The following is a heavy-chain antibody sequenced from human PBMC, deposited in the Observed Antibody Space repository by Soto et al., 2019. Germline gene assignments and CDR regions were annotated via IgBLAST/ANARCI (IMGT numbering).Heavy chain of an antibody. J-gene: IGHJ4*02. CDR1: GGSISSGGYS. CDR3: ARQGVGATVH. CDR2: IYYSGTT. Sequence: SETLSLTCAVSGGSISSGGYSWSWIRQPPGKGLEWIGSIYYSGTTFYNSSLKSRVTISVDTSKNQLSLKLNSVTAADTAVYHCARQGVGATVHWGQGTLVTVSS. V-gene: IGHV4-30-2*03. D-gene: IGHD1-26*01.